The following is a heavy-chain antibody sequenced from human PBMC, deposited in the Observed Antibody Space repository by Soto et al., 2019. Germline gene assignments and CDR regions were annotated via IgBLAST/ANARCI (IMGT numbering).Heavy chain of an antibody. Sequence: QVHLVQSGAEVKKPGASVKVSCKCSGYTFTSYGITWVRQAPGQGLEWMGWISAHNGNTNYAQKLQGRVTVARDTSTSTAYMELRRLRPDNTAVYYGARGRYGDYWGQGALVTVSS. CDR3: ARGRYGDY. V-gene: IGHV1-18*01. D-gene: IGHD1-1*01. CDR2: ISAHNGNT. CDR1: GYTFTSYG. J-gene: IGHJ4*02.